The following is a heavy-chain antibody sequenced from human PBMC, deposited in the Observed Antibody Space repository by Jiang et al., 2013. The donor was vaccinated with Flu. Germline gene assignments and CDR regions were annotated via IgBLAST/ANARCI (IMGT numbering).Heavy chain of an antibody. D-gene: IGHD3-10*01. CDR1: GFSLSNARMG. CDR3: ARYGSGSYYNWLLGDYYGMDV. CDR2: IFSNDEK. Sequence: KPTQTLTLTCTVSGFSLSNARMGVSWIRQPPGKALEWLAHIFSNDEKSYSTSLKSRLTISKDTSKSQVVLTMTNMDPVDTATYYCARYGSGSYYNWLLGDYYGMDVWGQGTTVTVSS. V-gene: IGHV2-26*01. J-gene: IGHJ6*02.